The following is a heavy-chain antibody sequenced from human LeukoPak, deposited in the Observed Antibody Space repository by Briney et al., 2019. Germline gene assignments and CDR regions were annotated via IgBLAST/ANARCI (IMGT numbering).Heavy chain of an antibody. CDR3: AKVLPLTFYYMDV. D-gene: IGHD4/OR15-4a*01. CDR1: GVTFGTYG. V-gene: IGHV3-30*02. CDR2: IRFDGGDK. J-gene: IGHJ6*03. Sequence: GGSVRLSCVASGVTFGTYGLHWVRQAPGKGLEWVAFIRFDGGDKYYADSVKGRFTVSRDNSKNTLYLQMNSLRIEDTAMYYCAKVLPLTFYYMDVWGKGTTVTVSS.